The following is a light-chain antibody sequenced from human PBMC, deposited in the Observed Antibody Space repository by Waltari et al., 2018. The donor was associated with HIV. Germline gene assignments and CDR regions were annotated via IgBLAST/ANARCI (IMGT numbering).Light chain of an antibody. CDR3: AAWDASLHVV. V-gene: IGLV1-44*01. Sequence: QSVLTQPPSASGTLGQGVTISCFGSTSNIGTNTFNWYQHLPGAAPKLIIFRNHQRPSGVPDRFSGSQSGTSAFLTITGLLSGDEATYYCAAWDASLHVVFGGGTQLTVL. J-gene: IGLJ2*01. CDR2: RNH. CDR1: TSNIGTNT.